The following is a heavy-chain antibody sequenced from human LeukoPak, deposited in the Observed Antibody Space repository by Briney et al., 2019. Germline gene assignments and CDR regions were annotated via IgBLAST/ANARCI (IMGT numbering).Heavy chain of an antibody. Sequence: GGSLRLSCAASGFTFSSSGMHWVSQAPGTGLEWVAVIWYDGSNKYYVDSVKGRFTISRDNSKNTLYLQMNSLRAEDTAVYYCARDKNLGAGSSWDFDYWGQGTLVTVSS. V-gene: IGHV3-33*01. CDR3: ARDKNLGAGSSWDFDY. CDR2: IWYDGSNK. D-gene: IGHD6-13*01. J-gene: IGHJ4*02. CDR1: GFTFSSSG.